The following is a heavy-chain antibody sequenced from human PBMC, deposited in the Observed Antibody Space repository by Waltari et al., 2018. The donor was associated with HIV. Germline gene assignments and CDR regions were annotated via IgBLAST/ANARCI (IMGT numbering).Heavy chain of an antibody. CDR2: INPNRGGT. J-gene: IGHJ6*02. V-gene: IGHV1-2*02. CDR3: AGNFGRTYYYGMDG. Sequence: QVQLVQSGAEVKKPGASVKVSCKAYGYTFTGYYMHWVRQAPGQGLEGMGWINPNRGGTNYAQKFQGRVTRTRDTSISTAYMELSRLRSDDTAVYYCAGNFGRTYYYGMDGWGQGTTVTVSS. D-gene: IGHD3-10*01. CDR1: GYTFTGYY.